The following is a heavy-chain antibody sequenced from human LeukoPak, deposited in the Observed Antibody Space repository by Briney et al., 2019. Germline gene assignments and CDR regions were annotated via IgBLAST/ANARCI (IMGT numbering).Heavy chain of an antibody. CDR2: IYYSGST. CDR1: GGSISSYY. J-gene: IGHJ5*02. CDR3: ARKEWELNGLNH. D-gene: IGHD1-26*01. Sequence: KTSETLSLTCTVSGGSISSYYWSWIRQPPGKGLEWIGYIYYSGSTNYNPSLKSRVTISVDTSKNQFSLKLSSVTAADTAVYYCARKEWELNGLNHWGQGTLVTASS. V-gene: IGHV4-59*01.